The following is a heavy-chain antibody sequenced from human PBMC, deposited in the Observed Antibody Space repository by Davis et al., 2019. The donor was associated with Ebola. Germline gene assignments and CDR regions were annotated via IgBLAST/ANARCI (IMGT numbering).Heavy chain of an antibody. CDR2: IHYSGST. CDR1: GVSIISGNHY. Sequence: SETLSLTCTVSGVSIISGNHYWAWIRQPPGRGLEWIGSIHYSGSTYYNPSLKSRVTVSVDTSTNQFSLKLSAVTAADTAVYYCTRHLRGAYYYAMDVWGQGTTVTVSS. V-gene: IGHV4-39*01. J-gene: IGHJ6*02. CDR3: TRHLRGAYYYAMDV.